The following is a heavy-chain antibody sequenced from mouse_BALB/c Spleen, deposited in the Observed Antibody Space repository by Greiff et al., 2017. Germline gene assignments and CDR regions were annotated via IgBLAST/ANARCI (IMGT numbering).Heavy chain of an antibody. V-gene: IGHV5-6-4*01. Sequence: DVKLVESGGGLVKPGGSLKLSCAASGFTFSSYTMSWVRQTPEKRLEWVATISSGGSYTYYPDSVKGRFTISRDNAKNTLYLQMSSLKSEDTAMYYCTSLYDYDDGYYFDYWGQGTTLTVSS. CDR2: ISSGGSYT. CDR1: GFTFSSYT. J-gene: IGHJ2*01. CDR3: TSLYDYDDGYYFDY. D-gene: IGHD2-4*01.